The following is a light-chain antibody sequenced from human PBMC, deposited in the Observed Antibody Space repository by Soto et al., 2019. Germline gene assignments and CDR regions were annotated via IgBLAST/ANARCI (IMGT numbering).Light chain of an antibody. V-gene: IGLV2-14*01. CDR2: EVT. CDR3: SSYTTSAPYV. CDR1: SSDVGAYNF. J-gene: IGLJ1*01. Sequence: QSALTQPASVSGSPGQSITISCIGTSSDVGAYNFVSWYQHHPGRAPKVIIYEVTIRPSGVSNRFSGSKSGNTASLTISGLQAEDEADYYCSSYTTSAPYVFGSGTKLTVL.